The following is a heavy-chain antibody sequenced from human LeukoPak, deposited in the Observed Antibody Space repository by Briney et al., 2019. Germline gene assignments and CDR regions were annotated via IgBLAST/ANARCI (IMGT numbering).Heavy chain of an antibody. J-gene: IGHJ6*02. D-gene: IGHD2-2*01. CDR1: GFTFSSYA. Sequence: GGSLRLSCAASGFTFSSYAMSWVRQAPGKGLEWVAVIWYDGSNKYYADSVKGRFTISRDNSKNTLYLQMNSLRAEDTAVYYCARDCSSTSCKGYYYGMDVWGQGTTVTVSS. CDR2: IWYDGSNK. CDR3: ARDCSSTSCKGYYYGMDV. V-gene: IGHV3-33*08.